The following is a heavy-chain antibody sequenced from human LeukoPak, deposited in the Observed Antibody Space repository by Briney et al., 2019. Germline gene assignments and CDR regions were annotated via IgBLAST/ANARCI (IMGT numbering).Heavy chain of an antibody. J-gene: IGHJ3*02. CDR3: AADKGEDGYNSGAFDI. CDR2: IITNYGTT. Sequence: GASVKVSCKASGGTFSNYAISWVRQAPGQGLEWMGGIITNYGTTNYAQKYQGRVTITADESTTTVYMELSSLRSEDTAVYYCAADKGEDGYNSGAFDIWGQGTMVTVSS. D-gene: IGHD5-24*01. CDR1: GGTFSNYA. V-gene: IGHV1-69*13.